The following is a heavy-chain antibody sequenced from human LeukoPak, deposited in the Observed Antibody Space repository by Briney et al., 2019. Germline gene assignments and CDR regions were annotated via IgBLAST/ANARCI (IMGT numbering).Heavy chain of an antibody. V-gene: IGHV3-30*03. CDR3: ARDARGSGSYYTRDYYYYYMDV. Sequence: GGSLRLSCAASGFTVSSNYMSWVRQAPGKGLEWVAVISYDGSNKYYADSVKGRFTISRDNAKNSLYLQMNSLRAEDTALYYCARDARGSGSYYTRDYYYYYMDVWGKGTTVTVSS. J-gene: IGHJ6*03. CDR1: GFTVSSNY. D-gene: IGHD3-10*01. CDR2: ISYDGSNK.